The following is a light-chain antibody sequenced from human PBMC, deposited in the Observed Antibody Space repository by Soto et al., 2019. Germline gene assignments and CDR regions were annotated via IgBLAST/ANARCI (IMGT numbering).Light chain of an antibody. J-gene: IGKJ4*01. CDR1: QEISNY. V-gene: IGKV1-33*01. CDR2: DAS. Sequence: DIPMTQSPSSLSASVGDRVTITCQASQEISNYLNWYQQKPGKAPKLLIYDASNLETGVPSRFSGSGSGTDSTFTISSLQPEDIATYYCQQYDNLPLTFGGGTKVEIK. CDR3: QQYDNLPLT.